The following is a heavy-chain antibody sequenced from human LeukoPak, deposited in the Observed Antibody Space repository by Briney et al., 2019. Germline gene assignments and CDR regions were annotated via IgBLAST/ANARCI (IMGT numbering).Heavy chain of an antibody. CDR1: GGSLSGYY. J-gene: IGHJ6*03. Sequence: SETLSLTCAVYGGSLSGYYWSWIRQPPGKGLEWIGEINHSGSTNYNPSLKSRVTISVDTSKNQFSLKLSSVTAADTAVYYCARWYYDFWSGYYRLGYYYMDVWGKGTTVTVSS. V-gene: IGHV4-34*01. CDR3: ARWYYDFWSGYYRLGYYYMDV. CDR2: INHSGST. D-gene: IGHD3-3*01.